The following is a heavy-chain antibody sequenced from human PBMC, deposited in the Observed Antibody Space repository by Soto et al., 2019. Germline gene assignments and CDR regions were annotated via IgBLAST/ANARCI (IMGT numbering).Heavy chain of an antibody. J-gene: IGHJ5*02. D-gene: IGHD2-15*01. CDR3: ASQIGYCSGGSCYSNWFDP. CDR2: IYHSGST. Sequence: PSETLSLTCAVSGGSISSSNWWSWVRQPPGKGLEWIGEIYHSGSTNYNPSLKSRVTISVDKSKNQFSLKLSSVTAADTAVYYCASQIGYCSGGSCYSNWFDPWGQGTLVTVPS. V-gene: IGHV4-4*02. CDR1: GGSISSSNW.